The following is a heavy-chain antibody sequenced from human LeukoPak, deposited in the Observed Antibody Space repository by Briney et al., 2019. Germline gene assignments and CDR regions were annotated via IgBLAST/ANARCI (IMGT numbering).Heavy chain of an antibody. D-gene: IGHD1-1*01. CDR2: ISSSGNTI. CDR1: GFTFSSYE. V-gene: IGHV3-48*03. CDR3: ARGTRGDFDY. J-gene: IGHJ4*02. Sequence: GGSLRLSCAASGFTFSSYEMNWVRQAPGKGLEWVSYISSSGNTIYYADSVRGRFTISRDNAKNSLYLQMNSLRAEDTAVYYCARGTRGDFDYWGQGTLVTVSS.